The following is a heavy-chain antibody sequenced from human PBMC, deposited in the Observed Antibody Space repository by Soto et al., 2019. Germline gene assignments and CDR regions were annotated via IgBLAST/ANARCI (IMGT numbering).Heavy chain of an antibody. J-gene: IGHJ6*02. D-gene: IGHD3-3*01. CDR2: ISSSGSTI. CDR3: ARAYYDFWSGYSYYYYGMDV. Sequence: PGGSLRLSCAASGFTFSDYYMSWIRQAPGKGLEWVSYISSSGSTIYYADSVKGRFTISRDNAKNSLYLQMNSLRAEDTAVYYCARAYYDFWSGYSYYYYGMDVWGQGTTVTVSS. V-gene: IGHV3-11*01. CDR1: GFTFSDYY.